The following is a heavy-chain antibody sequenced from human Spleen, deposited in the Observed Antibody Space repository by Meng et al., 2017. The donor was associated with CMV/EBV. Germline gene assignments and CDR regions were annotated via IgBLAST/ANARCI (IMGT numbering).Heavy chain of an antibody. CDR1: GFTFSSYG. CDR3: AGAYSNSASFDY. J-gene: IGHJ4*02. D-gene: IGHD6-6*01. V-gene: IGHV3-33*01. Sequence: CAASGFTFSSYGMHWVRQAPGKGLEWVAVMWYDGTNKYYADSVKGRFTISRDNSKNTLYLQMNSLRGEDTAVYYCAGAYSNSASFDYWGQGTLVTVSS. CDR2: MWYDGTNK.